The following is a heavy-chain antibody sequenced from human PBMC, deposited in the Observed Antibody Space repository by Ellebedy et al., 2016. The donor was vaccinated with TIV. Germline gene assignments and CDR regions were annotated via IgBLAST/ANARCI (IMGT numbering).Heavy chain of an antibody. CDR1: GFTFSSYW. D-gene: IGHD3-16*01. J-gene: IGHJ4*02. Sequence: GGSLRLSXAASGFTFSSYWMHWVRQAPGKGLEWVSSISSSSSYIYYADSVKGRFTISRDNAKNSLYLQMNSLRAEDTAVYYCARGGDIDQIDYWGQGTLVTVSS. V-gene: IGHV3-21*01. CDR3: ARGGDIDQIDY. CDR2: ISSSSSYI.